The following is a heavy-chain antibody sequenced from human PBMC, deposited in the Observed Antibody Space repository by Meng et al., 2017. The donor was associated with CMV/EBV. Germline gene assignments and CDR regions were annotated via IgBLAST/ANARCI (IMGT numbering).Heavy chain of an antibody. CDR1: GFTFSSYA. J-gene: IGHJ4*02. V-gene: IGHV3-30-3*01. D-gene: IGHD2-15*01. CDR3: ASNSALYCSGGSCYSENYFDF. Sequence: GESLKISCAASGFTFSSYAMHWVRQAPGKGLEWVAVISYDGSNEYYADSVKGRFTISRDNSKNTLYLQMNSLRAEDTAVYYCASNSALYCSGGSCYSENYFDFWGQGTLVTVSS. CDR2: ISYDGSNE.